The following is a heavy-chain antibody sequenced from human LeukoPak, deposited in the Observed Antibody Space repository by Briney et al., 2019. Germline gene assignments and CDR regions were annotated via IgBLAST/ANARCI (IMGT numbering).Heavy chain of an antibody. V-gene: IGHV1-2*02. CDR2: INSNRGGT. D-gene: IGHD3-3*01. J-gene: IGHJ3*02. CDR1: GYXFTSYY. Sequence: ASVKVSCKASGYXFTSYYIHWVRQAPGQGLEWMGWINSNRGGTNYAQKFQGRVTMTRDTSISTAYMELRSVRSDDTAVYYCARDHGDDAFDIWGPGTMVTVSS. CDR3: ARDHGDDAFDI.